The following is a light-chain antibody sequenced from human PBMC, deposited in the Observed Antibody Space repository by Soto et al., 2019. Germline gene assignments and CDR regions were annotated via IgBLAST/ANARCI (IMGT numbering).Light chain of an antibody. CDR2: DNN. Sequence: QPVLTHPPSVSPAPGQKVTISCSGSSSNIGNNYVSWYQQLPGTAPKLLIYDNNKRPSGIPDRFSDSKSGTSATLAITGLQTGDEADYYCGTWDSSLSAYVFGTGTKVT. V-gene: IGLV1-51*01. J-gene: IGLJ1*01. CDR1: SSNIGNNY. CDR3: GTWDSSLSAYV.